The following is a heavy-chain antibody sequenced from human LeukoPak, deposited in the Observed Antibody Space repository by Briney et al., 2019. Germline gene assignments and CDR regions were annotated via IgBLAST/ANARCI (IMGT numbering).Heavy chain of an antibody. Sequence: GASLHISCKASGSSFTSYWIGWVRQLPGKGLEWMGIIYPGGSDTTYSPSFQGQVTISADKSINTASLQWSRLKASDTAMYYCASAYSYIHFDYWGQGTLVTVSS. CDR3: ASAYSYIHFDY. V-gene: IGHV5-51*01. J-gene: IGHJ4*02. D-gene: IGHD5-18*01. CDR2: IYPGGSDT. CDR1: GSSFTSYW.